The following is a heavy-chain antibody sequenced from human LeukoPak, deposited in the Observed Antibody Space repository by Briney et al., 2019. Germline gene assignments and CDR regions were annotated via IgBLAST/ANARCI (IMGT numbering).Heavy chain of an antibody. CDR1: GGTFSSYA. D-gene: IGHD6-19*01. V-gene: IGHV1-69*05. J-gene: IGHJ6*03. Sequence: SVKVSCKASGGTFSSYAISWVRQAPGQGLEWMGGIIPIFGTANYAQKFQGRVTMTRDMSTATVYMDLSSLRSEDTAVYYCARDSAVAGSGTMDVWGKGTTVTVSS. CDR2: IIPIFGTA. CDR3: ARDSAVAGSGTMDV.